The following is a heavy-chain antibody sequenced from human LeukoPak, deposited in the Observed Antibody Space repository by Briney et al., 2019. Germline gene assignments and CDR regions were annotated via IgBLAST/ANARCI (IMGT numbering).Heavy chain of an antibody. J-gene: IGHJ4*02. CDR3: TRVGYIDEGIDY. Sequence: PGGSLRLSCAASGFTFSSYSMNWVRQAPGKGLEWVSSISSSSSYIYYADSVKGRFTISRDNAKNSLYLQMNSLRAEDTAVYYCTRVGYIDEGIDYWGQGTLVTVSS. V-gene: IGHV3-21*01. CDR2: ISSSSSYI. CDR1: GFTFSSYS. D-gene: IGHD5-12*01.